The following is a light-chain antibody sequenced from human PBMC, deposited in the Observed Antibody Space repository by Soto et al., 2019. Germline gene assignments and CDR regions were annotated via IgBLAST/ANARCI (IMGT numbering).Light chain of an antibody. CDR2: GNS. Sequence: QSVLTQPPSVSGAPGQRVTISCTGSSSNIGAGYDVHWYQQLPGTAPKLLIYGNSNRPSGVPDRFSGSKSGTSASLAITGLHDEDEADYYCQSYGSSRGGLVFGTGTKLTVL. CDR1: SSNIGAGYD. J-gene: IGLJ1*01. CDR3: QSYGSSRGGLV. V-gene: IGLV1-40*01.